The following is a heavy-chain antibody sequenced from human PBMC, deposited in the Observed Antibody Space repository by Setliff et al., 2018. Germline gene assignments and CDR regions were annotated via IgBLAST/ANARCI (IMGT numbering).Heavy chain of an antibody. J-gene: IGHJ3*01. Sequence: PGESLRLSCAASGLSFNTYNMNWVRQAPGKGLEWVSFVSSSTSFIYYTDSVEGRFTISRDNAKNSLYLQMNSLRTDDTALYYCATLYPWDPDAFDLWGQGTMVTRLL. CDR3: ATLYPWDPDAFDL. D-gene: IGHD3-16*01. CDR2: VSSSTSFI. CDR1: GLSFNTYN. V-gene: IGHV3-21*01.